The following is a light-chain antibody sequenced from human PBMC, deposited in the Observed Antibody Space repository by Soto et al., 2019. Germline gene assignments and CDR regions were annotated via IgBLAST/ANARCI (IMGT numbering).Light chain of an antibody. J-gene: IGLJ2*01. Sequence: QSVLTQPPSVSAAPGQKVTISCSGSSSNIANNYVSWYQQFPGTAPKLLIYDNNKRPSGIPDRFSGSKSATSATLGITGLQTGDEADYYCGTWDSSLSAVVFGGGTKVTVL. CDR3: GTWDSSLSAVV. CDR2: DNN. V-gene: IGLV1-51*01. CDR1: SSNIANNY.